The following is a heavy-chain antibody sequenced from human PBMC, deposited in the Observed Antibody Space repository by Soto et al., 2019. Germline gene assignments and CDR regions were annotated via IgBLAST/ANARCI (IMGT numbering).Heavy chain of an antibody. CDR2: ISVYNGHT. Sequence: QVQLVQSGTEVEKPGASVKISCQASGYSFRTYGINWVRQAPGQGLEWMGWISVYNGHTYYTEKFQGRVTMTTDTSTNTAYMALRRLRSDDTAVYYCARGRGASSWYETPHYFDYWGQGTLVTVSS. J-gene: IGHJ4*02. V-gene: IGHV1-18*01. CDR3: ARGRGASSWYETPHYFDY. CDR1: GYSFRTYG. D-gene: IGHD6-13*01.